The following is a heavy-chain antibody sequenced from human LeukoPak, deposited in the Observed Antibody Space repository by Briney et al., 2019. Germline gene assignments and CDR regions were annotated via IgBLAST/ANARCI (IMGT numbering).Heavy chain of an antibody. J-gene: IGHJ4*02. D-gene: IGHD5-12*01. CDR3: ARGRVAKYIDY. CDR1: GFTFSSYS. CDR2: ISSSSSYI. V-gene: IGHV3-21*01. Sequence: GGSLRLSCAASGFTFSSYSMNWVRQAPGKGLEWVSSISSSSSYIYYADSVKGRFTISRENAKNSLYLQMNSLRAEDTAVYYCARGRVAKYIDYWGQGTLVTVSS.